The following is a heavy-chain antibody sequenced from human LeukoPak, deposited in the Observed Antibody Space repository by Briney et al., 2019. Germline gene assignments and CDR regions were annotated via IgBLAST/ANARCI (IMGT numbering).Heavy chain of an antibody. CDR1: GFTFSSYS. Sequence: GGSLRLSCAASGFTFSSYSMNWVRQAPGKGLEWVSSISSSSSYIYYADSVKGRFTISRDNAKNSLYLQMNSLRAEDTAVYYCASSRGYSGSYLTWGQGTLVTVSS. V-gene: IGHV3-21*01. J-gene: IGHJ5*02. CDR3: ASSRGYSGSYLT. D-gene: IGHD1-26*01. CDR2: ISSSSSYI.